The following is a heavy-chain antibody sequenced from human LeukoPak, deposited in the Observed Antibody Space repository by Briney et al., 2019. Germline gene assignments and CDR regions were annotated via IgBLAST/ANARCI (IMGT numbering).Heavy chain of an antibody. CDR2: ISSSGSTI. V-gene: IGHV3-48*03. Sequence: PGGSLRLSCAASGFTFRSYEMNWARQAPGKGLEWVSYISSSGSTIYYADSVKGRFTISRDNAKNSLYLQMNSLRAEDTAAYYCARGYDILHPFDYWGQGTLVTVSS. J-gene: IGHJ4*02. D-gene: IGHD3-9*01. CDR3: ARGYDILHPFDY. CDR1: GFTFRSYE.